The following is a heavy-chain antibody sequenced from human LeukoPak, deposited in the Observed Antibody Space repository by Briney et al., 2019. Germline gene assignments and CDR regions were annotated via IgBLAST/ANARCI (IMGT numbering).Heavy chain of an antibody. D-gene: IGHD3-22*01. CDR3: ATDYYDRSGDYTVDY. J-gene: IGHJ4*02. V-gene: IGHV3-23*01. Sequence: GGSLRLSCAASGSTFRDYAMSWVRQAPGKGLEWVSVISGTGDTTHYADSVKGRLTISRDNSQNTVFLQMNSLRAEDTAVYYCATDYYDRSGDYTVDYWGQGSLVTVSS. CDR2: ISGTGDTT. CDR1: GSTFRDYA.